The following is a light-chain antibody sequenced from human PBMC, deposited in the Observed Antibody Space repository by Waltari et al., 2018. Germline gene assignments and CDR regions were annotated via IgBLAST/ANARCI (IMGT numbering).Light chain of an antibody. Sequence: QLTQSPSSLSASVGDEITITCQASQAIYDFLSWYQQKPGQAPRILIYHASNLETGVPSRFSGSGYGTQFSLTISGLLPEDFATYYCLQFDTAWLSFGGGTKVEIK. CDR3: LQFDTAWLS. CDR1: QAIYDF. CDR2: HAS. J-gene: IGKJ4*01. V-gene: IGKV1-33*01.